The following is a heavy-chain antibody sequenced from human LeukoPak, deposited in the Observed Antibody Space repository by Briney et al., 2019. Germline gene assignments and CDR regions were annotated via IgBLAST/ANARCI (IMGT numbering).Heavy chain of an antibody. D-gene: IGHD3-10*01. CDR1: GYTFTNYG. CDR3: ARGLDYYGSGSYADFDY. Sequence: GASVKVSCKASGYTFTNYGISWVRQAPGQGLEWMGWISAYNGNTNYAQKFQGRITMTTDTSTSTAYMELRSLRSDDTAVYYCARGLDYYGSGSYADFDYWGQGTLVTVSS. CDR2: ISAYNGNT. J-gene: IGHJ4*02. V-gene: IGHV1-18*01.